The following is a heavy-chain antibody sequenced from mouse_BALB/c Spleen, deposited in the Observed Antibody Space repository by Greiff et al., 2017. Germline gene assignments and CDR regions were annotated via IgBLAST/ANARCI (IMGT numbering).Heavy chain of an antibody. CDR2: ISSGGSYT. V-gene: IGHV5-9-4*01. CDR1: GFTFSSYA. J-gene: IGHJ3*01. Sequence: EVNVVESGGGLVKPGGSLKLSCAASGFTFSSYAMSWVRQSPEKRLEWVAEISSGGSYTYYPDTVTGRFTISRDNAKNTLYLEMSSLRSEDTAMYYCARGLFAYWGQGTLVTVSA. CDR3: ARGLFAY.